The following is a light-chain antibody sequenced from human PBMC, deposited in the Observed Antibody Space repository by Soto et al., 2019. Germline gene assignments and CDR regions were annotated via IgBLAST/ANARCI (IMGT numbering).Light chain of an antibody. CDR2: EVN. Sequence: QSVLTQPASVSGSPGQSITISCTGTSSNVGSYKLVSWYQQHPGKAPKLMIFEVNKRPSGVSNRFSGSKSGNTASLTISGLKVEDEAHYYCCSSGGSPKYVLGNGTKVT. V-gene: IGLV2-23*02. J-gene: IGLJ1*01. CDR1: SSNVGSYKL. CDR3: CSSGGSPKYV.